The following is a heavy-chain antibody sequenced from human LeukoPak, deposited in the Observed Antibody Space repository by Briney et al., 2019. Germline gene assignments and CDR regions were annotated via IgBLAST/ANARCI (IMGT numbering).Heavy chain of an antibody. CDR2: IYPGDSDT. V-gene: IGHV5-51*01. Sequence: GESLKISCKGSGYSFTSYWIGWVRQMPGKGLEWMGIIYPGDSDTRYSPSFQGQVTISADKSISTAYLQWSSLKASDTAMYYCAGPHYDILTGFNYFDYWGQGTLVTVSS. D-gene: IGHD3-9*01. J-gene: IGHJ4*02. CDR3: AGPHYDILTGFNYFDY. CDR1: GYSFTSYW.